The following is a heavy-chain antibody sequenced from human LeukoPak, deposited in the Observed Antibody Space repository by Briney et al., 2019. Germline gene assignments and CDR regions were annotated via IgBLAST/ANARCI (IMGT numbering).Heavy chain of an antibody. CDR3: ARYGSGSYYTED. J-gene: IGHJ4*02. CDR2: ISSSSSYI. D-gene: IGHD3-10*01. Sequence: PGGTLRLSCAASGFTFSSYSMNWVRQAPGKGLEWVSSISSSSSYIYYADSVKGRFTISRDNAKNSLYLQMNSLRAEDTAVYYCARYGSGSYYTEDWGQGTLVTVSS. V-gene: IGHV3-21*01. CDR1: GFTFSSYS.